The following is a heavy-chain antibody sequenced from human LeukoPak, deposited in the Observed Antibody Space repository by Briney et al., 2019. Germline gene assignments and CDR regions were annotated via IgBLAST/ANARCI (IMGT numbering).Heavy chain of an antibody. D-gene: IGHD3-10*01. J-gene: IGHJ6*03. V-gene: IGHV3-23*01. CDR1: GFTFNRNA. CDR3: AKAYGSGSYYNWYMDV. CDR2: IGGSGDKT. Sequence: GGSLRLSCAASGFTFNRNAISWVRQAPGKGLEWVSTIGGSGDKTFYADSGKGRFTIARDNSKNTLYLQMNSLRAEDTAVYYCAKAYGSGSYYNWYMDVWGKGTTVTVSS.